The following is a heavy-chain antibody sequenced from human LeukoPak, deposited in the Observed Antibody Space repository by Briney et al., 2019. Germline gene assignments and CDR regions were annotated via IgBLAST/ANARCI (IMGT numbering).Heavy chain of an antibody. CDR3: ARRIIAAAGPNWFDP. V-gene: IGHV1-46*01. D-gene: IGHD6-13*01. J-gene: IGHJ5*02. CDR1: GYTFTSYY. CDR2: INPSGGST. Sequence: ASVKVSCKASGYTFTSYYMHWVRQAPGQGLEWMGIINPSGGSTCYAQKFQGRVTMTRDTSTSTVYMELSSLRSEDTAVYYCARRIIAAAGPNWFDPWGQGTLVTVSS.